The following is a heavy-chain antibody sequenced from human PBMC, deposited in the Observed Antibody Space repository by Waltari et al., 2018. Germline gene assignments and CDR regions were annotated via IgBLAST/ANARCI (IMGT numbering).Heavy chain of an antibody. V-gene: IGHV4-38-2*02. CDR2: IYHSGST. D-gene: IGHD1-26*01. Sequence: QVQLQESGPGLVKPSETLSLTCAVSGYSISSGYYWGWIRPPPGKGLEWIGSIYHSGSTYYNPSLKSRVTISVDTSKNQFSLKLSSVTAADTAVYYCARDEMREGRYGAFDIWGQGTMVTVSS. J-gene: IGHJ3*02. CDR3: ARDEMREGRYGAFDI. CDR1: GYSISSGYY.